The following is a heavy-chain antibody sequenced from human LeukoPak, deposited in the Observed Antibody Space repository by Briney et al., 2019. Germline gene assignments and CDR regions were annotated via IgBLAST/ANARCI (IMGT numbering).Heavy chain of an antibody. CDR1: GGSISSGSYY. CDR2: IYTSGST. CDR3: ARDRHYYDSSGYYYVSAFDI. D-gene: IGHD3-22*01. Sequence: PSETLSLTCTVSGGSISSGSYYWSWIRQPAGKGLEWIGRIYTSGSTNYNPSLKSRVTISVDTSKNQFSLKLSSVTAADTAVYYCARDRHYYDSSGYYYVSAFDIWGQGTMVTVSS. V-gene: IGHV4-61*02. J-gene: IGHJ3*02.